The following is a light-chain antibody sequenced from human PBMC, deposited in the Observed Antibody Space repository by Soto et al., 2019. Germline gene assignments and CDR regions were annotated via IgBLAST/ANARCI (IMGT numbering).Light chain of an antibody. CDR2: GAS. Sequence: EIVLTQSPGTLSLSPGERATLSCRASQSVSSSSLAWYQHRPGQAPRLLIYGASSRATGIPDRFSGSGSGTDFSLTISSLQPEDFAVYYCRQYDNSPPYTFGHGTKLEIK. V-gene: IGKV3-20*01. CDR3: RQYDNSPPYT. J-gene: IGKJ2*01. CDR1: QSVSSSS.